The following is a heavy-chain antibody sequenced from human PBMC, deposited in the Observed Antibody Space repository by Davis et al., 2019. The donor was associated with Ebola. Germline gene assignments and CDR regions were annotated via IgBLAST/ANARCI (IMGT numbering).Heavy chain of an antibody. Sequence: PGGSLRLSCAASGFTVSSNYMSWVRQAPGKGLEWVSSISSSSSYIYYADSVKGRFTISRDNAKNSLYLQMNSLRAEDTAVYYCARPSAAGTYYYGMDVWGKGTTVTVSS. V-gene: IGHV3-21*01. CDR2: ISSSSSYI. J-gene: IGHJ6*04. D-gene: IGHD6-13*01. CDR3: ARPSAAGTYYYGMDV. CDR1: GFTVSSNY.